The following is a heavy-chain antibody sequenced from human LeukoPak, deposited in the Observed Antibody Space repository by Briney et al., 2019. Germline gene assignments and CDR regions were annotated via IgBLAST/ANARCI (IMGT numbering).Heavy chain of an antibody. D-gene: IGHD3-10*01. CDR1: GGTFSSYA. V-gene: IGHV1-69*05. Sequence: ASVKVSCKASGGTFSSYAISWVRQAPGQGLEWMGGIIPIFGTANYAQKFQGRVTMTTDTSTSTAYMELRSLRSDDTAVYYCVYGSDPPRDWFDPWGQGTLVTVSS. CDR3: VYGSDPPRDWFDP. J-gene: IGHJ5*02. CDR2: IIPIFGTA.